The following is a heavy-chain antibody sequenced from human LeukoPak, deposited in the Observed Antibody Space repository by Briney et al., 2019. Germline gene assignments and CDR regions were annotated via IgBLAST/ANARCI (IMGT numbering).Heavy chain of an antibody. D-gene: IGHD1-26*01. Sequence: LSGGSLRLSCAASGFTLSTNAMSWVRQAPGKGLEWISGISGSGASTYYADSVKGRFTISRDDSRNTLYLQMNSLRGDDTAVYYCAKDVGKWESLHFFDYWGQGTLVTVSS. CDR2: ISGSGAST. CDR1: GFTLSTNA. J-gene: IGHJ4*02. CDR3: AKDVGKWESLHFFDY. V-gene: IGHV3-23*01.